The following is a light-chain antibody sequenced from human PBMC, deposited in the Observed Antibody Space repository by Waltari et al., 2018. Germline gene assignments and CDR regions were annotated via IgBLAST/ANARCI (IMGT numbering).Light chain of an antibody. Sequence: QSALTQPASVSGSPGQSITISCTGTSSDVGAYDYVSWYRQLPGKAPELMISDVSRRPSGSSDRFSGSKSGDTASLTSSGLQAEDEADYYCSSMISGGPLVFGSGTQVTVL. V-gene: IGLV2-14*03. J-gene: IGLJ1*01. CDR3: SSMISGGPLV. CDR1: SSDVGAYDY. CDR2: DVS.